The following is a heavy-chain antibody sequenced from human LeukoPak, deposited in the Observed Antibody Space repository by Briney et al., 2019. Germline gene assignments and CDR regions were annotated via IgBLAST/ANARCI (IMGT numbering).Heavy chain of an antibody. D-gene: IGHD4-11*01. CDR2: IIPILGIA. Sequence: SVKVSCKASGGTFSSYTISWVRQAPGQGLEWMGRIIPILGIANYAQKFQGRVTITADKSTSTAYMELSSLRSEDTAVYYCARFRETTVAPDGFDIWGQGTMITVSS. V-gene: IGHV1-69*02. CDR3: ARFRETTVAPDGFDI. J-gene: IGHJ3*02. CDR1: GGTFSSYT.